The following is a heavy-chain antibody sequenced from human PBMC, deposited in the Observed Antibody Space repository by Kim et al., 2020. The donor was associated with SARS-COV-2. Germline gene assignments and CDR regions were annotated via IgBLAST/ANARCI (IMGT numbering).Heavy chain of an antibody. V-gene: IGHV1-8*01. Sequence: ASVKVSCKASGYTFTSYDINWVRQATGQGLEWMGWMNPNSGNTGYAQKFQGRVTMTRNTSISTAYMELSSLRSEDTAVYYCARVQYDSSGYYFANAFDIWGQGTMVTVSS. D-gene: IGHD3-22*01. CDR2: MNPNSGNT. CDR3: ARVQYDSSGYYFANAFDI. CDR1: GYTFTSYD. J-gene: IGHJ3*02.